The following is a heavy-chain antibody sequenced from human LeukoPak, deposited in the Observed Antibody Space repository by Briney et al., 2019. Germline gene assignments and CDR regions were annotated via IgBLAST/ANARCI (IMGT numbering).Heavy chain of an antibody. D-gene: IGHD1-26*01. CDR1: GYTFTSYY. CDR3: ARGQGATTHDY. Sequence: ASVKVSCKASGYTFTSYYMHWVRQAPRQGLEWMGIINPSGGSTSYAQKFQGRVTMTRDMSTSTVYMELSSLRSEDTAVYYCARGQGATTHDYWGQGTLVTVSS. V-gene: IGHV1-46*01. CDR2: INPSGGST. J-gene: IGHJ4*02.